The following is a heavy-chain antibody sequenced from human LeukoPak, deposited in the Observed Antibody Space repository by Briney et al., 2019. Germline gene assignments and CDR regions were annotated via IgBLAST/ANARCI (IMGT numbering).Heavy chain of an antibody. D-gene: IGHD3-10*01. CDR1: GYTFTSYG. CDR2: ISAYNGNT. CDR3: ARAATTGYYYGSGSYLVY. Sequence: ASVTVSCKASGYTFTSYGISWVRQAPGQGLEWMGWISAYNGNTNYAQKLQGRVTMTTDTSTSTAYMELRSLRSDDTAVYYCARAATTGYYYGSGSYLVYWGQGTLVTVSS. J-gene: IGHJ4*02. V-gene: IGHV1-18*04.